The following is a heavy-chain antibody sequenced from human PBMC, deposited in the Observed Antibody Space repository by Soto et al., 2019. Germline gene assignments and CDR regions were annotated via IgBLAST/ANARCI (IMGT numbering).Heavy chain of an antibody. CDR2: IYWDDDK. CDR3: APNLGRTPFDY. J-gene: IGHJ4*02. V-gene: IGHV2-5*02. D-gene: IGHD2-15*01. Sequence: QITLKESGPTLVKPTQTLTLTCTFSGFSLSTNGVGVGWIRQTPGKALEWLALIYWDDDKRYSPSLHSRLTITKDPSKNQVVLTLTNMDPVATGVYYCAPNLGRTPFDYWGQGTLVTVSS. CDR1: GFSLSTNGVG.